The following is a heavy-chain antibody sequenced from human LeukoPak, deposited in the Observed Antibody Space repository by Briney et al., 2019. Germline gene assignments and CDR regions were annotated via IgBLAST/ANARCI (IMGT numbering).Heavy chain of an antibody. D-gene: IGHD1-26*01. J-gene: IGHJ4*02. CDR1: GFTLSNHA. V-gene: IGHV3-13*01. CDR3: GRQMTPHGNFDY. Sequence: GGSLRLSCAASGFTLSNHAMHWVRRATGKGLEWVSAIGTAGDTFYPGSVKGRFSISRENAKNSLYLQMDSLRAEDTAVYYCGRQMTPHGNFDYWGQGTLVTVSS. CDR2: IGTAGDT.